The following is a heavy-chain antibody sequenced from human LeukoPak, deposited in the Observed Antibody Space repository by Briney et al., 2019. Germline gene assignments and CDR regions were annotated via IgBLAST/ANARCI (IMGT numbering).Heavy chain of an antibody. V-gene: IGHV1-46*01. D-gene: IGHD4-17*01. CDR2: INPSGGST. J-gene: IGHJ3*02. CDR3: ARSGDRAYGDYVNAFDI. Sequence: ASVPVSCKASGYTFTSYYMHWVRQAPGQGLEWMGIINPSGGSTSYAQKFQGRVTMTRDTSTSTVYMELSSLRSEDTAVYYCARSGDRAYGDYVNAFDIWGEGTIVTASS. CDR1: GYTFTSYY.